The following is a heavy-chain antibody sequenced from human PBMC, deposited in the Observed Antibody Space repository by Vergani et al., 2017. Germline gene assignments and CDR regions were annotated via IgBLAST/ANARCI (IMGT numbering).Heavy chain of an antibody. Sequence: QVQLVQSGAEVKKPGSSVKVSCKASGATFRSNTISWVRQVPGQGLEWMGRIIPVLGKTKYAQDFQGRLTITADTSTSTAYMEMTSLRSQDTAVYYCARGGSSGWYPSNWFDPWGQGTLVTVSS. CDR3: ARGGSSGWYPSNWFDP. CDR1: GATFRSNT. V-gene: IGHV1-69*08. CDR2: IIPVLGKT. D-gene: IGHD6-19*01. J-gene: IGHJ5*02.